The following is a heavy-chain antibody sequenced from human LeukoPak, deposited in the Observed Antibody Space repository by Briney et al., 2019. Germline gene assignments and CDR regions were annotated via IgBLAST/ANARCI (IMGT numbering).Heavy chain of an antibody. CDR1: GGSFSGYY. CDR2: INHSGST. Sequence: SETLSLTCAVYGGSFSGYYWSWIRQPPGKGLEWIGEINHSGSTNYNPSLKSRVTISVDTSKNQFSLKLSSVTAADTAVYYCARVPRYSYGYIDYWGQGTLVTVSS. CDR3: ARVPRYSYGYIDY. J-gene: IGHJ4*02. V-gene: IGHV4-34*01. D-gene: IGHD5-18*01.